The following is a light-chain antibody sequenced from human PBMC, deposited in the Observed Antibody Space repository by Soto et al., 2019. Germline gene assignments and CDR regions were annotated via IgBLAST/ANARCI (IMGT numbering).Light chain of an antibody. CDR2: DVN. V-gene: IGLV2-14*03. J-gene: IGLJ2*01. CDR1: GSDVGGYNY. Sequence: QSALTQPASVSGSPGQSITISCAGTGSDVGGYNYVSWYQLHPGKAPKRMIYDVNNRPSGISNRFSGSKSGNTASLTISGLQAEDEADYYCSSYTSSSTLVVFGGGTKLTV. CDR3: SSYTSSSTLVV.